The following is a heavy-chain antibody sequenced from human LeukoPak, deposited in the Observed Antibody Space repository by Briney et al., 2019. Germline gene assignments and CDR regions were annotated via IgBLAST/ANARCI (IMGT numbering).Heavy chain of an antibody. CDR2: IYYSGST. Sequence: SETLSLTCTVSGGSISSYYWGWIRQPPGKGLEWIGSIYYSGSTYYNPSLKSRVTISVDTSKNQFSLKLSSVTAADTAVYYCAREDEWSHAFDIWGQGTMVTVSS. J-gene: IGHJ3*02. CDR3: AREDEWSHAFDI. D-gene: IGHD3-3*01. CDR1: GGSISSYY. V-gene: IGHV4-39*07.